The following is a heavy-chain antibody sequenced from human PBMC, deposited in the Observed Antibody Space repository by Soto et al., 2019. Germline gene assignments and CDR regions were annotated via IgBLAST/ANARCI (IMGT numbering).Heavy chain of an antibody. Sequence: QVQLQESGPGLVKPSGTLSLTCAVSSGSISSSNWWSWVRQPPGKGLEWIGEIYHSGSTNYNPSLKSRVTIAVDKSKNQFSLKLSSVTAADTAVYYCARVLFYSFSASNWFDPWGQGTLVTVSS. CDR3: ARVLFYSFSASNWFDP. V-gene: IGHV4-4*02. D-gene: IGHD2-15*01. CDR2: IYHSGST. CDR1: SGSISSSNW. J-gene: IGHJ5*02.